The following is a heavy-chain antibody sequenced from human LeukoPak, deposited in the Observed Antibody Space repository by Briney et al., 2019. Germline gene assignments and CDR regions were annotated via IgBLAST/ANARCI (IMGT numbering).Heavy chain of an antibody. Sequence: PGGSLRLSCVASGFTFATYGMSWVRQAPGKGLEWVAVVGDSAYTTHHADSVKGRFFISRDNSKNTVHLQMNSLRAEDTAVYYCARADCSSSTWYLRRSWFDPWGQGTLVTVSS. J-gene: IGHJ5*02. D-gene: IGHD2-2*01. CDR1: GFTFATYG. V-gene: IGHV3-23*01. CDR2: VGDSAYTT. CDR3: ARADCSSSTWYLRRSWFDP.